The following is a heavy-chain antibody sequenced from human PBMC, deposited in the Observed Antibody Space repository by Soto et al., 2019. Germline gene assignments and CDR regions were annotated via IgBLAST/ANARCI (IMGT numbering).Heavy chain of an antibody. CDR1: GFTFSSYE. Sequence: EVQLVESGGGLVQPGGSLRLSCAASGFTFSSYEMNWVRQAPGKGLEWVSYISSRGSTVYYADSVKGRFTISRDDAKNSRYLQINSLRAEDPAVYYCARAGVTIFGVVLDYYGMDVWGQGTTVTVSS. CDR3: ARAGVTIFGVVLDYYGMDV. D-gene: IGHD3-3*01. J-gene: IGHJ6*02. V-gene: IGHV3-48*03. CDR2: ISSRGSTV.